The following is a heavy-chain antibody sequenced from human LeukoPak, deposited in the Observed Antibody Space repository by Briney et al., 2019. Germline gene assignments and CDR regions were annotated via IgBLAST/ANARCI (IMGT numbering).Heavy chain of an antibody. CDR1: GGTFSSYT. CDR3: ARGLRDDFWSGYHYYFDY. V-gene: IGHV1-69*02. CDR2: IIPILGIA. Sequence: SVKVSCKASGGTFSSYTISCVRQAPGQGLECMGRIIPILGIANYAQKFQGRVTITADKSTSTAYMELSSLRSEDTAVYYCARGLRDDFWSGYHYYFDYWRQGTLVTVSS. D-gene: IGHD3-3*01. J-gene: IGHJ4*02.